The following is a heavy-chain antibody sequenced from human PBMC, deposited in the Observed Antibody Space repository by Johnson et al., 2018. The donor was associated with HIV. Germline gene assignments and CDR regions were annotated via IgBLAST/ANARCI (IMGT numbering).Heavy chain of an antibody. CDR2: INWNGYST. Sequence: QLVESGGGVVRPGGSLRLSCAASGFTFDDYGMSWVRQAPGKGLEWVSAINWNGYSTSYADSVKGRFTISRDNAKNSLYLQMNSLRAEDTAVYYCARDLQGRDAFDIWGQGTMVTVSS. J-gene: IGHJ3*02. V-gene: IGHV3-20*04. CDR3: ARDLQGRDAFDI. CDR1: GFTFDDYG.